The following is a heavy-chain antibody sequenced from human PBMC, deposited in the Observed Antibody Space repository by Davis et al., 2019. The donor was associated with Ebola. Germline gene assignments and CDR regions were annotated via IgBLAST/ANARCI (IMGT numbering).Heavy chain of an antibody. J-gene: IGHJ4*02. CDR3: ARGWGAFDY. V-gene: IGHV3-20*04. CDR1: GFTFDDSG. D-gene: IGHD3-16*01. CDR2: ITWNGART. Sequence: GESLKISCAASGFTFDDSGMSWVRQAPGRGLEWVSGITWNGARTRYADSVKGRFTISRDNSKNTLYLQMNSLGAEDTAVYYCARGWGAFDYWGQGTLVTVSS.